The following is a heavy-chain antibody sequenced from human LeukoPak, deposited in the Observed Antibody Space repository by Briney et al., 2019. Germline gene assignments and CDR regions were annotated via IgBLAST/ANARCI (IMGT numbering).Heavy chain of an antibody. D-gene: IGHD5-24*01. J-gene: IGHJ4*02. CDR3: ARNSRDGYNYSDY. V-gene: IGHV3-73*01. Sequence: GGSLRLSCAASGFAFSGSGMHWVRQASGKGLEWVGRIRSKANSYATAYAASVQGRFTISRDDSKNTAYLQMNSLKTEDTAVYYCARNSRDGYNYSDYWGQGTLVTVSS. CDR1: GFAFSGSG. CDR2: IRSKANSYAT.